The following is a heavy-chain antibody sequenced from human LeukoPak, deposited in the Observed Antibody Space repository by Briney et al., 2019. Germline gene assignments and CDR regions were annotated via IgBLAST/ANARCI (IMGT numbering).Heavy chain of an antibody. J-gene: IGHJ4*02. CDR2: IYSGGTT. V-gene: IGHV3-66*01. CDR3: ARGLPIRFDY. CDR1: GFTVSSDY. Sequence: GGSLRLSCAASGFTVSSDYMSWVRQAPGKGLEWVSVIYSGGTTYYAESVKGRFTISRDNSKNTLHLQMNSLRAEDTAVYYCARGLPIRFDYWGQGTLVTVSS.